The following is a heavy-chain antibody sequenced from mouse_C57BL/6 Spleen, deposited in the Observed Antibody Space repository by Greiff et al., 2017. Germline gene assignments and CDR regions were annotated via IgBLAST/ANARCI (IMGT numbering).Heavy chain of an antibody. CDR1: GYTFTTYP. J-gene: IGHJ2*01. Sequence: VKLQESGAELVKPGASVKMSCKASGYTFTTYPIEWMKQNHGKSLEWIGNFHPYNDDTKYNEKFKGKATLTVEKSSSTVYLELSRLTSDDSAVYYCARGGYDYDEGDFDYWGQGTTLTVSS. D-gene: IGHD2-4*01. CDR2: FHPYNDDT. CDR3: ARGGYDYDEGDFDY. V-gene: IGHV1-47*01.